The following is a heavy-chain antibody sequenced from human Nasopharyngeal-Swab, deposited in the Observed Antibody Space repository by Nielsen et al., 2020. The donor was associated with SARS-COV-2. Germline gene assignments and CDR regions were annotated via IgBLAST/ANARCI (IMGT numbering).Heavy chain of an antibody. V-gene: IGHV3-7*04. J-gene: IGHJ3*01. CDR3: ARGET. CDR2: IKQDGSPK. Sequence: ESLKTSCAASGLPWGNYWMSWVRPAPRKGLEWVANIKQDGSPKYFVDSVQGRFTISRDNAKNALYLQMSSLRAEDTAVFYCARGETWGQGTMVTVSS. CDR1: GLPWGNYW.